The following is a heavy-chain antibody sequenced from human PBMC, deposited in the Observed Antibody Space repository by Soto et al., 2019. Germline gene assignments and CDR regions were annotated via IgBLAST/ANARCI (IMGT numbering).Heavy chain of an antibody. J-gene: IGHJ4*02. CDR2: IKSKTDGGTT. V-gene: IGHV3-15*01. CDR1: GFTFSNAW. D-gene: IGHD1-7*01. Sequence: GGSLRLSCAASGFTFSNAWMSWVRQAPGNGLEWVGRIKSKTDGGTTDYAAPVKGRFTISRDDSKNTLYLQMNSLKTEDTAVYYCSAGTTYSNFDYWGQGTLVTVSS. CDR3: SAGTTYSNFDY.